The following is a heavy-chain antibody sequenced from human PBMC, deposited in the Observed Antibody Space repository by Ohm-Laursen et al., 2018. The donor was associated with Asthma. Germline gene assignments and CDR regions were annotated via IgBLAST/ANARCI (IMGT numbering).Heavy chain of an antibody. CDR3: ARDRVDIVTTMRLQYYGMDV. CDR2: LSSDGSHK. V-gene: IGHV3-30*03. J-gene: IGHJ6*02. CDR1: GFSFRNYG. Sequence: SLRLSCTASGFSFRNYGMHWVRQAPGKGLEWVGVLSSDGSHKYYADSMKGRFTISRDNSKNTLYLQMNSLRAEDTAVYYCARDRVDIVTTMRLQYYGMDVWGQGTTVSVSS. D-gene: IGHD5-12*01.